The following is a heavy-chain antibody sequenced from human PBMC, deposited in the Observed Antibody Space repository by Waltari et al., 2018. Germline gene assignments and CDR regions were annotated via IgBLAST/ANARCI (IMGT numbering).Heavy chain of an antibody. Sequence: QLQLQESGPGLVKPSETLSLTCTVSGGSISSSSYYWGWIRQPPGKGLEWIGGIYYSGGTYYNPSLKSRVTIAVDTAKNQCSLKLSSVTAADTAVYYCARVGCRGYSYGSTFDYWGQGTLVTVSS. CDR2: IYYSGGT. CDR3: ARVGCRGYSYGSTFDY. J-gene: IGHJ4*02. CDR1: GGSISSSSYY. D-gene: IGHD5-18*01. V-gene: IGHV4-39*07.